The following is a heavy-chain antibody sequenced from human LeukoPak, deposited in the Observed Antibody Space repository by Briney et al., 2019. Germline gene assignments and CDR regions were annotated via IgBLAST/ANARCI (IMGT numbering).Heavy chain of an antibody. V-gene: IGHV3-23*01. D-gene: IGHD1-26*01. Sequence: GGSLRLSCAASGFTFSIHGMNWVRQAPGKGLEWVSGISPSGDITYYADSVRGRFTISRDNAKNSLYLQMNSLRAEDTAVYYCARSWYSGSYYGAFDIWGQGTMVTVSS. CDR3: ARSWYSGSYYGAFDI. CDR2: ISPSGDIT. CDR1: GFTFSIHG. J-gene: IGHJ3*02.